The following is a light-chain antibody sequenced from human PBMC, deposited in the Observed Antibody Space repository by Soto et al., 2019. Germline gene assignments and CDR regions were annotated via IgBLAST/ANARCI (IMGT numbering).Light chain of an antibody. CDR1: QSVSSSY. CDR3: QQYGSSVLT. Sequence: EIVLTQSPGTLSLSPGERATLSCRASQSVSSSYLAWYQQKPGQAPRLLIYGASSRATGIPDRFSGSGSGTDFTLTISRLEPEDFAVYYCQQYGSSVLTFGGVTKVEIK. J-gene: IGKJ4*01. V-gene: IGKV3-20*01. CDR2: GAS.